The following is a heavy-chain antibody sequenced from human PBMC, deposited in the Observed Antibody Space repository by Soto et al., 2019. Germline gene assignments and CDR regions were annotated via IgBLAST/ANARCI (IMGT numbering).Heavy chain of an antibody. CDR3: ARGNYYYYYMDV. CDR1: GGSIHNYY. V-gene: IGHV4-59*01. CDR2: LSDSGYT. Sequence: QVQLQESGPGLVKPSETLSLTCTVSGGSIHNYYWTWIRQPPGKGLEWIGHLSDSGYTDYNPSLKSRVTSSLDTSKNRFSLRLNSVTTADTAVYSCARGNYYYYYMDVWGRGTTVTVSS. J-gene: IGHJ6*03.